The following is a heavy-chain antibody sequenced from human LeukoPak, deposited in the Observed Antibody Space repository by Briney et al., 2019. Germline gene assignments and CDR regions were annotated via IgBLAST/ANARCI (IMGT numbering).Heavy chain of an antibody. J-gene: IGHJ5*02. CDR3: ARDRSSGWYLTPGFDP. CDR1: GFTFSNYW. D-gene: IGHD6-19*01. CDR2: IKQDGSEK. V-gene: IGHV3-7*04. Sequence: PGGSLRPSCAASGFTFSNYWMSWVRQAPGKGLEWVASIKQDGSEKYYVDSVKGRFTISRDNAKNSLYLQINSLRAEDTAVYYCARDRSSGWYLTPGFDPWGQGTLATVSS.